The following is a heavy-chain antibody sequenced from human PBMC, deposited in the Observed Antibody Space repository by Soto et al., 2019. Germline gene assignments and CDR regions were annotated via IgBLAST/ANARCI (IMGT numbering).Heavy chain of an antibody. Sequence: SLKISCKGSGYSFTSYWIGWVRQMPGKGXXGMGXXYPGXXDTRYSPSFQGQVTISADSSISTAYLQGSGLKASDTAMYYXXXXXXXXXXXXXDYRGQGTLVTGSS. CDR3: XXXXXXXXXXXXDY. CDR1: GYSFTSYW. J-gene: IGHJ4*02. V-gene: IGHV5-51*01. CDR2: XYPGXXDT.